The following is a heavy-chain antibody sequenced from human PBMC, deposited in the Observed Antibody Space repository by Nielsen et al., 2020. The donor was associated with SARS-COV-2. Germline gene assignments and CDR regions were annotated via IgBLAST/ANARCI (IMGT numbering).Heavy chain of an antibody. CDR1: GGSISSSSYY. Sequence: SETLSLTCTVSGGSISSSSYYWGWIRQPPGKGLEWIGSIYYSGSTYYNPSLKSRVTISVDTSKNQFSLKLSSVTAADTAIYYCAREQLFLAAELYNWFDPWGQGTLVTVSS. CDR2: IYYSGST. D-gene: IGHD1-7*01. J-gene: IGHJ5*02. CDR3: AREQLFLAAELYNWFDP. V-gene: IGHV4-39*02.